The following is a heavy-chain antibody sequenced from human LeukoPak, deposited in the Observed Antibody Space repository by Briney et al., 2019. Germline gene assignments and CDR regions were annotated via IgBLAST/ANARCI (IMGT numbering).Heavy chain of an antibody. J-gene: IGHJ4*02. CDR2: ISAYNGNT. D-gene: IGHD3-10*01. V-gene: IGHV1-18*01. CDR3: ARDSVLLWFGELFPFDY. Sequence: ASAKVSCKASGYTFTSYDISWVRQAPGQGLEWMGWISAYNGNTNYAQKLQGRVTMTTDTSTSTAYMELRSLRSDDTAVYYCARDSVLLWFGELFPFDYWGQGTLVTVSS. CDR1: GYTFTSYD.